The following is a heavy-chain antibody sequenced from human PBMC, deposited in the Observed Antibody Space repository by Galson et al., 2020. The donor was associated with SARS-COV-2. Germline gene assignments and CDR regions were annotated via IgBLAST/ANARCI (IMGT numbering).Heavy chain of an antibody. Sequence: ESGPTLLKPTYTLTLTCTISGLSITSSGIPVSWIRQPPGKALEWLPRIDRDDDKYYSTSLKTRLTISKDTSKNQVVLTLTYMDPADTATYYCARIKPGMGARGEGYYFDYWGKGCLVAVS. V-gene: IGHV2-70*04. CDR3: ARIKPGMGARGEGYYFDY. D-gene: IGHD6-13*01. CDR2: IDRDDDK. J-gene: IGHJ4*02. CDR1: GLSITSSGIP.